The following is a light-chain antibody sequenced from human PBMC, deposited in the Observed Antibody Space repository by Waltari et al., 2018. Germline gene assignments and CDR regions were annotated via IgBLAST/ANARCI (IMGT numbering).Light chain of an antibody. CDR1: QRISNF. CDR3: QQSYSSLYT. Sequence: DIQMTQSPSSLSASVGDRVTITCRASQRISNFLNWYQQKPGKAPKLLIYAASSLQSGVPSRFSASGSGTDFTLTISSLQTEDFATYFCQQSYSSLYTFGQGTKLEI. CDR2: AAS. J-gene: IGKJ2*01. V-gene: IGKV1-39*01.